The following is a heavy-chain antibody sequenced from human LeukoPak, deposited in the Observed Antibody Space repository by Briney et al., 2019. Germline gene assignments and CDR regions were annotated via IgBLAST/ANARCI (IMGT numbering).Heavy chain of an antibody. Sequence: ASVKVSCKASGYTFTSYYMHWVRQAPGQGLEWMGIINPSGGSTSYAQKFQGRVTMTRDTSTSTVYMELSSLRSEDTAMYYCARDRESRDGYNWSYYYYYMDVWGKGTTVTVSS. CDR2: INPSGGST. CDR3: ARDRESRDGYNWSYYYYYMDV. J-gene: IGHJ6*03. D-gene: IGHD5-24*01. CDR1: GYTFTSYY. V-gene: IGHV1-46*01.